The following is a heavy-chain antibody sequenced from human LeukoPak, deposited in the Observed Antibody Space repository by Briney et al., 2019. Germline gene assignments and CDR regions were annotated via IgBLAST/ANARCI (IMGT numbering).Heavy chain of an antibody. CDR2: IYYSGSA. Sequence: PSETLSLTCTVSGGSINNYYWSWIRQPPGQGLEWIGYIYYSGSAYYNPSLKSRVTISVDTSKNQFSLKMTSVTAADTAVYYCARVAGGSGWLPFDFRGQGTLVTVSS. CDR3: ARVAGGSGWLPFDF. V-gene: IGHV4-59*01. D-gene: IGHD6-19*01. CDR1: GGSINNYY. J-gene: IGHJ4*02.